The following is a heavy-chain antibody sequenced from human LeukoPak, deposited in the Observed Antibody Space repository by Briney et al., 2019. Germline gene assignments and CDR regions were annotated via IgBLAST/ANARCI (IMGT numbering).Heavy chain of an antibody. V-gene: IGHV4-30-4*08. Sequence: PSQTLSLTCTVSGGSISSGNYYWSWIRQPPGKGLEWIGYIYYSGSTYYNPSLKSRVTISVNTSNNQFSLKLSSVTAADTAVYYCARLGVGAFDIWGQGTMVTVSS. J-gene: IGHJ3*02. D-gene: IGHD2-15*01. CDR2: IYYSGST. CDR3: ARLGVGAFDI. CDR1: GGSISSGNYY.